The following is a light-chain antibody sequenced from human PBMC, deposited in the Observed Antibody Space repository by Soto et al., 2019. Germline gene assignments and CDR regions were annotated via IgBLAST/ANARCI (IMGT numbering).Light chain of an antibody. CDR1: QSISSW. J-gene: IGKJ1*01. CDR3: QQYSTYSGA. CDR2: DAS. V-gene: IGKV1-5*01. Sequence: DIQMTQSPSTLSASVGDRITITCRASQSISSWLAWYQQKPGKAPKVLIYDASRLESGVPSRFSGSASGTEFTLTISSLQPDDFATYYCQQYSTYSGAVGQGTKVEIK.